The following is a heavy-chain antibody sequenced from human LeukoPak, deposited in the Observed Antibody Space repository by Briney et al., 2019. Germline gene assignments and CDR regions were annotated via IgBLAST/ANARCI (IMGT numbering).Heavy chain of an antibody. V-gene: IGHV4-39*07. CDR3: ARDQRAVGWFDP. CDR2: IYYSEGT. Sequence: SETLSLTCTVSGGSISSYYWGWIRQPPGKGLEWIGSIYYSEGTYYNPSLKSRVTISVDTSKNQFSLKLSSVTAADTAVYYCARDQRAVGWFDPWGQGTLVTVSS. CDR1: GGSISSYY. J-gene: IGHJ5*02.